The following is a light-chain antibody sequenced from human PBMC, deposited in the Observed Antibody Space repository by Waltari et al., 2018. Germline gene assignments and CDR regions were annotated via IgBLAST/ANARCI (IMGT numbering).Light chain of an antibody. V-gene: IGKV1-27*01. J-gene: IGKJ1*01. CDR2: AAS. CDR1: QAISNY. CDR3: QKYNSVPWT. Sequence: DIQMTQSPSSLSASVGDRDTITCRASQAISNYLAWYQQNPGRVPKLLIYAASTLQSGVPSRFSGSGSGTDFTLTISSLQPEDVATYYCQKYNSVPWTFGQGTKVEIK.